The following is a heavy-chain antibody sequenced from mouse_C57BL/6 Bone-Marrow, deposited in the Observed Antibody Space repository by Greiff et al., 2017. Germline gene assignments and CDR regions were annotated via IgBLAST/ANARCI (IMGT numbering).Heavy chain of an antibody. D-gene: IGHD1-1*01. Sequence: QVQLLQSGAELAKPGASVKLSCKASGYTFTSYWMYWVKQRPGQGLEWIGYINPSSGYTKYNQKFKDKATLTADKSSSTAYMQLSSLTYEDTAVYYCARSYCYCSSSDYYAMDYWGQGNAVTVSS. J-gene: IGHJ4*01. V-gene: IGHV1-7*01. CDR1: GYTFTSYW. CDR3: ARSYCYCSSSDYYAMDY. CDR2: INPSSGYT.